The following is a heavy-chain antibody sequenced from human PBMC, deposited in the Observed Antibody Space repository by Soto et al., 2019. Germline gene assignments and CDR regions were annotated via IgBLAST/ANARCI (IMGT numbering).Heavy chain of an antibody. CDR2: MWYDGTNK. V-gene: IGHV3-33*01. CDR1: GFTFRIYS. Sequence: GGSLRLSCASSGFTFRIYSMHWVRQSPGKGLEWVAVMWYDGTNKYYGESVKGRFTISRDNSENTLYLQMNSLRVEDTAVYYCARDATFGTKGGSFDIWGHGTLVTVSS. J-gene: IGHJ3*02. CDR3: ARDATFGTKGGSFDI. D-gene: IGHD3-16*01.